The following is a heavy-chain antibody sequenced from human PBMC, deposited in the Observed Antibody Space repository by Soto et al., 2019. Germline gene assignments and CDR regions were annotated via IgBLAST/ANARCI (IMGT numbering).Heavy chain of an antibody. CDR1: GGSISVYY. Sequence: SETLSLTCTISGGSISVYYWSWIRQSPGQGLEWIGYIYDSGSPYYNPSLKTRVTISADTSKNQISLKLTSATAADTAVYFCARGVGSSPPRYWGRGTLVTVAS. V-gene: IGHV4-59*01. D-gene: IGHD3-9*01. J-gene: IGHJ4*02. CDR3: ARGVGSSPPRY. CDR2: IYDSGSP.